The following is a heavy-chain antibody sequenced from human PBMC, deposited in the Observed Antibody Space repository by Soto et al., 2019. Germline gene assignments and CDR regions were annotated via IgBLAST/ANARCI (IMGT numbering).Heavy chain of an antibody. D-gene: IGHD6-6*01. CDR3: AKNGLSSSASAIGS. J-gene: IGHJ4*02. CDR1: GVTCTSYG. CDR2: ISYDGRNE. V-gene: IGHV3-33*05. Sequence: LLLPCPAFGVTCTSYGLRWVRQAPGKGLEWVAVISYDGRNEYYADSVKGRFTISRDNSKNTLFLQMNSLRAEGTAVYYCAKNGLSSSASAIGSWGQGPLVTVSS.